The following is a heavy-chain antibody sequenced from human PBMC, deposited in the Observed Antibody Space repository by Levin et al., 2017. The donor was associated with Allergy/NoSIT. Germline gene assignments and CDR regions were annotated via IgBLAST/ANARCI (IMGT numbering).Heavy chain of an antibody. CDR2: ITSKTDGAAT. CDR1: RFSLSNAW. CDR3: ATQFQW. D-gene: IGHD6-19*01. V-gene: IGHV3-15*01. Sequence: MAGGSLRLSCAASRFSLSNAWMNWVRQAPGKGLEWIGRITSKTDGAATDYAAPLKGRFTISRDDSTNTLYLEMNSLKVEDTALYFCATQFQWWGQGTLVTVSS. J-gene: IGHJ4*02.